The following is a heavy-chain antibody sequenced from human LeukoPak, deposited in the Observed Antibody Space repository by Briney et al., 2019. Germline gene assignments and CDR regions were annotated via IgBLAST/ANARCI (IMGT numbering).Heavy chain of an antibody. Sequence: ASVKVSCKASGYTFTSYGIGWVRQAPGQGLEWMGWISAYNGNTNYAQKLQGRVTMTTDTSTSTAYMELRSLRSDDTAVYYCARVWWDYYYMDVWGKGTTVTVSS. CDR1: GYTFTSYG. V-gene: IGHV1-18*01. D-gene: IGHD2-21*01. J-gene: IGHJ6*03. CDR3: ARVWWDYYYMDV. CDR2: ISAYNGNT.